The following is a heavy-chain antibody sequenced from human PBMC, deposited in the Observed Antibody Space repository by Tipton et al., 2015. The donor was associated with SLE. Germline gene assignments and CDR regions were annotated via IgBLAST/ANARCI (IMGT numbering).Heavy chain of an antibody. V-gene: IGHV4-59*08. D-gene: IGHD5-12*01. CDR1: GGSISSYY. J-gene: IGHJ4*02. CDR3: ARRLTRYSGYDYFDY. Sequence: TLSLTCTVSGGSISSYYWSWIRQPPGKGLEWIGYIYYSGSTNYNPSLKSRVTISVDTSKNQFSLKLSSVTAADTAEYYCARRLTRYSGYDYFDYWGQGTLVTVSS. CDR2: IYYSGST.